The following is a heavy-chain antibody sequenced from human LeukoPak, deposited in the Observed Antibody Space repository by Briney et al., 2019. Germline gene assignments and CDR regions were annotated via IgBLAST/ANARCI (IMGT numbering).Heavy chain of an antibody. Sequence: GGSLRLSCAASGFTFSSYAMSWVRQAPGKGLEWVSAISGSGGSTYYADSVKGRFTISRDNSKNTLYLQMNSLRAEDTAVYYCARVNPPYDSSGQTDDAFDIWGQGTMVTVSS. J-gene: IGHJ3*02. D-gene: IGHD3-22*01. CDR2: ISGSGGST. CDR3: ARVNPPYDSSGQTDDAFDI. CDR1: GFTFSSYA. V-gene: IGHV3-23*01.